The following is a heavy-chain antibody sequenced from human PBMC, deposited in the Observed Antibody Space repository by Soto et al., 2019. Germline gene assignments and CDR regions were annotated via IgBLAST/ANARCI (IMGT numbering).Heavy chain of an antibody. D-gene: IGHD2-21*02. CDR2: VFHSGSV. CDR1: GASISGDYYH. CDR3: AREDDGGDRDYSGLDV. J-gene: IGHJ6*01. Sequence: QVQLQQSGPGLVKPSQTLSLTCTVSGASISGDYYHWTWIRQSPGKGLEWIGYVFHSGSVLYNLSIKSRLKISVDKSKNQFSLRLSSVTAADTAVYFCAREDDGGDRDYSGLDVWGQGTTVTVSS. V-gene: IGHV4-30-4*08.